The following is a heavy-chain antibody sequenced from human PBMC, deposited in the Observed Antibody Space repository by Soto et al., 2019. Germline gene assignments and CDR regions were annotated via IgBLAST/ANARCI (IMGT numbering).Heavy chain of an antibody. J-gene: IGHJ4*02. Sequence: QLQLQESGPGLVKPSETLSLTCSVSDDSINSDKYYWGWIRQPPGKGLEWIGSIYYRGNAYYNPSLQSRVTKSLYKSRSQFSLKLNSVTAAHSAVYFGARLEGLATISYYFESWGPGALVTVSS. CDR1: DDSINSDKYY. V-gene: IGHV4-39*01. D-gene: IGHD3-9*01. CDR3: ARLEGLATISYYFES. CDR2: IYYRGNA.